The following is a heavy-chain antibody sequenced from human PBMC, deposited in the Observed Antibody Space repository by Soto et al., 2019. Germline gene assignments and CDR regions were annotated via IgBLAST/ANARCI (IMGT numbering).Heavy chain of an antibody. CDR1: GYTFTSYA. CDR3: AGDGYYYDSSGYYYDYYGMDV. J-gene: IGHJ6*02. CDR2: INAGNGNT. D-gene: IGHD3-22*01. Sequence: ASVKVSCKASGYTFTSYAMHWVRQAPGQRLEWVGWINAGNGNTKYSQKFQGRVTITRDTSASTAYMELSSLRSEDTAVYYCAGDGYYYDSSGYYYDYYGMDVWGQGTTVTVSS. V-gene: IGHV1-3*01.